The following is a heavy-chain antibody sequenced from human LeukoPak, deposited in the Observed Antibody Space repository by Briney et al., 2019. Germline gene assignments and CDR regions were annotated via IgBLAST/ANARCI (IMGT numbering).Heavy chain of an antibody. CDR3: ARDATAGLFDY. V-gene: IGHV3-53*01. Sequence: PGGSLRLSCAASGFSVSSNYMSWVRQAPGKGLEWVAVIYNSGTTKYADSVKGRFTIARDSSKNTLYLQMNSLRDEDTAVYYCARDATAGLFDYWGQGTLVTVSS. J-gene: IGHJ4*02. D-gene: IGHD6-13*01. CDR1: GFSVSSNY. CDR2: IYNSGTT.